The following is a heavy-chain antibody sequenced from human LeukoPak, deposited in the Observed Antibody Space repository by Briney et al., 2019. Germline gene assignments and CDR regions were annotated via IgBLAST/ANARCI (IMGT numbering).Heavy chain of an antibody. J-gene: IGHJ6*03. V-gene: IGHV4-59*01. CDR3: ASGSVVPAATKVQDYYYYYMDV. CDR1: GGFNTHYY. Sequence: SETLSLTCSVSGGFNTHYYWSWIRQPPGKGLEWIGYIYYSGSTNYIPSLKSRVTISVDTSKNQFSLKLSSVTAADTAVYYCASGSVVPAATKVQDYYYYYMDVWGKGTTVTVSS. CDR2: IYYSGST. D-gene: IGHD2-2*01.